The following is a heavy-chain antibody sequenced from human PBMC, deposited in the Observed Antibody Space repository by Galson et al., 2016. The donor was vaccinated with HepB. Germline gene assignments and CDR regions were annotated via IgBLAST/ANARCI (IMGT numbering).Heavy chain of an antibody. CDR2: IYYDGSNK. V-gene: IGHV3-33*01. Sequence: SLRLSCAASGFTFSTFGMHWVRQAPGKGLEWVALIYYDGSNKYYADSVKGRFTISRDNSYNTLYLQMNSRRAEDTAVYYCARGWWIMDVWGQGTTVTVSS. J-gene: IGHJ6*02. CDR1: GFTFSTFG. CDR3: ARGWWIMDV. D-gene: IGHD2-15*01.